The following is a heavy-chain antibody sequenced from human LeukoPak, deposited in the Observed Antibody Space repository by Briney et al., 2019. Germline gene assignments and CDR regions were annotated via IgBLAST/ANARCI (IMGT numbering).Heavy chain of an antibody. CDR2: ITSSSSYT. V-gene: IGHV3-11*06. Sequence: PGGSLRLSCAASGFRFSDYYMSWIRQAPGKGLEWFSHITSSSSYTNYADSVKGRFTISRDNAKNSLYLQMNSLRAEDTAVYYCASDPDSSGYYGFDYWGQGTLVSVSS. J-gene: IGHJ4*02. CDR1: GFRFSDYY. CDR3: ASDPDSSGYYGFDY. D-gene: IGHD3-22*01.